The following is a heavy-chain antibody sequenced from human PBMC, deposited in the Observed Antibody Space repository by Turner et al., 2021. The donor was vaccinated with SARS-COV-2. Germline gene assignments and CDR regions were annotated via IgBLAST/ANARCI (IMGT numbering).Heavy chain of an antibody. CDR1: GYTLTELS. J-gene: IGHJ6*02. V-gene: IGHV1-24*01. CDR3: ATGVAVTGTPSEYYYYYGMDV. D-gene: IGHD6-19*01. Sequence: QVQLVQSGAEVKKPGASVKVSCKVSGYTLTELSMHWVRQAPGKGLEWMGGFDPEDGETIYAQKFQGRVTMTEDTSTDTAYMELSSLRSEDTAVYYCATGVAVTGTPSEYYYYYGMDVWGQGTTVTDSS. CDR2: FDPEDGET.